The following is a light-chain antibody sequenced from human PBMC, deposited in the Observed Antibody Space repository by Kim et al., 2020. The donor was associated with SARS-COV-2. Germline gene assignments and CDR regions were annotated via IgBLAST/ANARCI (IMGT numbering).Light chain of an antibody. Sequence: SVSPGQTASITCSGDKLGDKYACWYQQKPGQSPVLVIYQDSKRPSGIPERFSGANSGNTATLTISGTQAMDEADYYCQAWDSSTGVFGTGTKVTVL. CDR1: KLGDKY. CDR2: QDS. CDR3: QAWDSSTGV. V-gene: IGLV3-1*01. J-gene: IGLJ1*01.